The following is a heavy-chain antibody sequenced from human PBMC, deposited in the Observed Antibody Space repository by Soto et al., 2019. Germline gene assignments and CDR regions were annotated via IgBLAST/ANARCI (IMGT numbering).Heavy chain of an antibody. D-gene: IGHD5-18*01. CDR3: ARVLRVPIYSYGSRTYYYYMDV. Sequence: QVQLQESGPGLVKPSQTLSLTCTVSGGSISSGGYYWSWIRQHPGKGLEWIGYIYYSGSTYYNPSLKSRVTISVDTSKNQFSLKLSSVTAADTAVYYCARVLRVPIYSYGSRTYYYYMDVWGKGTTVTVSS. CDR1: GGSISSGGYY. V-gene: IGHV4-31*03. CDR2: IYYSGST. J-gene: IGHJ6*03.